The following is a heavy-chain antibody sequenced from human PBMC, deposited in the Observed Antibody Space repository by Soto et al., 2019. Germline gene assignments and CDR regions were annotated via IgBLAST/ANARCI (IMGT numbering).Heavy chain of an antibody. CDR3: AKDDLPAAINYMDV. Sequence: GGSLRLSCAASGFTFSSYAMSWVRQAPGKGLEWVSAISRSGGSTYYADSVKGRFTISTDNSKNTLYLQMNSLRAEDTDVYYCAKDDLPAAINYMDVWGKGTTVTVSS. D-gene: IGHD2-2*01. V-gene: IGHV3-23*01. CDR2: ISRSGGST. CDR1: GFTFSSYA. J-gene: IGHJ6*03.